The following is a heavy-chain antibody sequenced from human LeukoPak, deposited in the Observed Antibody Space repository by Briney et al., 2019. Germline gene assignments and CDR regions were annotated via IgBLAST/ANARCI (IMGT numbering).Heavy chain of an antibody. Sequence: PSETLSLTCAVSGYTISSGYYWGWIRQPPGKGLEWIGSVSHSGTTYYNPSLRSRVTISVDTSKNQFSLKLTSVTAADTAVYYCARPCYYDYVWGSYRTTDCDYWGQGTLVTVSS. CDR2: VSHSGTT. J-gene: IGHJ4*02. CDR3: ARPCYYDYVWGSYRTTDCDY. D-gene: IGHD3-16*02. CDR1: GYTISSGYY. V-gene: IGHV4-38-2*01.